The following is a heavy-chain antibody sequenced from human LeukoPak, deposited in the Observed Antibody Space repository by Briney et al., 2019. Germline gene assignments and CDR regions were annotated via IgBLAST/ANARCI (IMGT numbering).Heavy chain of an antibody. Sequence: GASVKVSCKASGYTFTTYDINWARQATGQGLEWMGWMNPNSGNTCYTQKFQGRVTMTRNTSISTAYMELSSLRSEDTAVYYCARGRGSGHKENWFDPWGQGTLVTVSS. D-gene: IGHD6-19*01. J-gene: IGHJ5*02. CDR3: ARGRGSGHKENWFDP. CDR1: GYTFTTYD. V-gene: IGHV1-8*01. CDR2: MNPNSGNT.